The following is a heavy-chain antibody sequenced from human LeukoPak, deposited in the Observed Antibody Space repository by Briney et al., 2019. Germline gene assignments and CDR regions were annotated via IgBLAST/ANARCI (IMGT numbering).Heavy chain of an antibody. CDR2: IYYSGST. CDR3: ARQGGGNRDGMDV. CDR1: GGSISSYY. J-gene: IGHJ6*02. D-gene: IGHD4-23*01. V-gene: IGHV4-59*08. Sequence: SETLSLTCTVSGGSISSYYWTWIRQPPGKGLEWIGYIYYSGSTNYNPSLKSRVTISVDTSKNQFSLKLSSVTAADTAVYYCARQGGGNRDGMDVWGQGTTVTVSS.